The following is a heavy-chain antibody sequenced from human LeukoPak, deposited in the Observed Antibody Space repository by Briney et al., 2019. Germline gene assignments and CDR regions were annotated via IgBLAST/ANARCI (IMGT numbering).Heavy chain of an antibody. CDR3: ARPRRGYCSSISCYLDY. V-gene: IGHV3-11*01. Sequence: GGSLRLSCAASGFTFSDYYMSWIRQAPGKGLEWISYISSSSNIYYADSVKGRFTISRDNAKNSLYLQMDSLRAEDTAVYYCARPRRGYCSSISCYLDYWGQGTLVTVSS. CDR2: ISSSSNI. D-gene: IGHD2-2*01. CDR1: GFTFSDYY. J-gene: IGHJ4*02.